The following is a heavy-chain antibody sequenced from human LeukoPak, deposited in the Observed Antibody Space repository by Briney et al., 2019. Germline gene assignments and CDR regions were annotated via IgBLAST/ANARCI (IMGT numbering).Heavy chain of an antibody. CDR3: AKDRDYGDYYFDY. CDR2: ISGSGDTT. Sequence: GGSLRLSCAASGVTFSNYAMSWVRQAPGKGLEWASTISGSGDTTYYTDSVKGRFTISRDNSKNTLYLQMNSLRAEDTAVYYCAKDRDYGDYYFDYWGQGTLVTVSS. CDR1: GVTFSNYA. D-gene: IGHD4-17*01. J-gene: IGHJ4*02. V-gene: IGHV3-23*01.